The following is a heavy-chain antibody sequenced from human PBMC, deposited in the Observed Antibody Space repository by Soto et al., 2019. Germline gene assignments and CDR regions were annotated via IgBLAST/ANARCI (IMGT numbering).Heavy chain of an antibody. Sequence: SETLSLTCVVYCESFSGYYWNWIRQTPGKGLGWIGDVNHRGSTTYNPSLKSRVTISADTSKNQFSLKLSSVTAADTAVYYCARPGGFYGVYATMNYYYVMDFWGQATTVIVSS. CDR3: ARPGGFYGVYATMNYYYVMDF. CDR2: VNHRGST. D-gene: IGHD4-17*01. J-gene: IGHJ6*02. V-gene: IGHV4-34*01. CDR1: CESFSGYY.